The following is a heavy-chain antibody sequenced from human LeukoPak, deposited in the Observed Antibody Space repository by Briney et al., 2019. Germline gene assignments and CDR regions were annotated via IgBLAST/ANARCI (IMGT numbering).Heavy chain of an antibody. V-gene: IGHV4-31*03. CDR2: IYYSGST. D-gene: IGHD5-18*01. CDR3: ARVGTAMVSAPIAYYFDY. Sequence: SETLSLTCTVSGGSISSGGYYWSWIRQHPGKGLEWIGYIYYSGSTYYNPSLKSRVTISVDTSKNQFSLKLSSVTAADTAVYYCARVGTAMVSAPIAYYFDYWGQGTLVTVSS. J-gene: IGHJ4*02. CDR1: GGSISSGGYY.